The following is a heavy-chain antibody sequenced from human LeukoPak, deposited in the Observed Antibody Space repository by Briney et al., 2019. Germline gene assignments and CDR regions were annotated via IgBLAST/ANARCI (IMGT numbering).Heavy chain of an antibody. CDR1: GGTFSSYA. CDR2: IIPILGIA. D-gene: IGHD2-15*01. J-gene: IGHJ4*02. V-gene: IGHV1-69*04. Sequence: GASVKVSCKASGGTFSSYAISWVRQAPGQGLEWMGRIIPILGIANYAQKFQGRVTITADKSTSTAYMELSSLRSEDTAVYYCAREKRVAATLYYFDYWGQGTLVTVSS. CDR3: AREKRVAATLYYFDY.